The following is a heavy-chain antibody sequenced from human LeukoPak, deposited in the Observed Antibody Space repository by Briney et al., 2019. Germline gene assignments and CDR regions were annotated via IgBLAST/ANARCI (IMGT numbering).Heavy chain of an antibody. V-gene: IGHV4-61*02. CDR2: IYISGST. CDR3: ARYEFWSGSFI. D-gene: IGHD3/OR15-3a*01. J-gene: IGHJ4*02. CDR1: GDSISSGSYY. Sequence: KASQTLSLTCTVSGDSISSGSYYWSWIRQPAGKELEWIGRIYISGSTNYSPSLKSRVTISADTSKNQFSLKLISVTAADTAIYYCARYEFWSGSFIWGQGTLVIVSS.